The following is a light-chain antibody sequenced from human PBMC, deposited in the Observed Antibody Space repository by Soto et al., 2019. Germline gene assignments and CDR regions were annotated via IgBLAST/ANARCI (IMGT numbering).Light chain of an antibody. J-gene: IGLJ1*01. CDR2: GNS. Sequence: VLTQPPSVSGAPGQRVTISCTGSSSNIGAGYDVHWYQQLPGTAPKLLIYGNSNRPSGVPDRFSGSKSGTSASLAITGLQAEDDSDYYGQSYDSSLTGYVVGTGTKVT. CDR3: QSYDSSLTGYV. CDR1: SSNIGAGYD. V-gene: IGLV1-40*01.